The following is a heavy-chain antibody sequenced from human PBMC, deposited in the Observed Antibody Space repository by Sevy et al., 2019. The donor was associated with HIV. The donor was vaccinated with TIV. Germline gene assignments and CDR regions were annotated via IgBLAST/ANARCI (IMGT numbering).Heavy chain of an antibody. D-gene: IGHD3-3*01. V-gene: IGHV6-1*01. CDR1: GDSVSSNSAA. J-gene: IGHJ6*03. CDR3: ARGVIVLRFLEWLSETYYYYYYMDV. CDR2: TYYRSKWYN. Sequence: KQSQTLSLTCAISGDSVSSNSAAWNWIRQSPSRGLERLGRTYYRSKWYNDYAVSVKSRITINPDTSKNQFSLQLNSVTPEDTAVYYCARGVIVLRFLEWLSETYYYYYYMDVWGKGTTVTVSS.